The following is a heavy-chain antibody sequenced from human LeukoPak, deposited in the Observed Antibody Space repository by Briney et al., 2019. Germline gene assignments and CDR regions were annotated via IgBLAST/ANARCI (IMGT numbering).Heavy chain of an antibody. CDR3: ARYSSSLAHDY. CDR1: GGSFSGYY. Sequence: SETLSLTCAVYGGSFSGYYWSWIRQPPGKGQEWIGEINHSGSTNYNPSLKSRVTISVDTSKNQFSLKQSSVTAADTAVYYCARYSSSLAHDYWGQGTLVTVSS. CDR2: INHSGST. J-gene: IGHJ4*02. V-gene: IGHV4-34*01. D-gene: IGHD6-6*01.